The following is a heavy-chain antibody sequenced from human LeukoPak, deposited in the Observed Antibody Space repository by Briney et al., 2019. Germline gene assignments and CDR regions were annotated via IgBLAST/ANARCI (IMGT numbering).Heavy chain of an antibody. CDR3: ARAPPTGFWSGLNAFDI. CDR2: ISYSGNT. D-gene: IGHD3-3*01. V-gene: IGHV4-59*01. Sequence: SETLSLTCTVSGGSISSYYWSWIRQPPGKGLEWIGYISYSGNTNYNPSLKSRVTMSVDTSKNQFSLKPSSLTAADTAVYYCARAPPTGFWSGLNAFDIWGQGTMVSVSS. CDR1: GGSISSYY. J-gene: IGHJ3*02.